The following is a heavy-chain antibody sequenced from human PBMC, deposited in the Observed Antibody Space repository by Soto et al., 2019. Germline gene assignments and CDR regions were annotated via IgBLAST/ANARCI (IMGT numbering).Heavy chain of an antibody. CDR3: AREPIRGYYDSSGYYFDY. D-gene: IGHD3-22*01. CDR1: GYTFTSYG. CDR2: ISAYNGNT. J-gene: IGHJ4*02. Sequence: ASEKVSCKASGYTFTSYGISWVRQAPGQGLEWMGWISAYNGNTNYAQKLQGRVTMTTDTSTSTAYMELRSLRSDDTAVYYCAREPIRGYYDSSGYYFDYWGQGTLVTVSS. V-gene: IGHV1-18*04.